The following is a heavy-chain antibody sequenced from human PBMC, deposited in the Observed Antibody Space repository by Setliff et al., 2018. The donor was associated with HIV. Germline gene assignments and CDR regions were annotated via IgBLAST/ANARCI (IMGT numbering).Heavy chain of an antibody. CDR3: ARMNSAFSSVDY. J-gene: IGHJ4*02. V-gene: IGHV5-10-1*01. Sequence: GESLKISCKGSGYIFSTYWISWVRQMPGKGLEWMGRINPSDSYANYSPSFQGHVTISADKSIDTAYLQWSSLKASDTAIYYCARMNSAFSSVDYWGQGTLVTVSS. CDR2: INPSDSYA. CDR1: GYIFSTYW. D-gene: IGHD1-7*01.